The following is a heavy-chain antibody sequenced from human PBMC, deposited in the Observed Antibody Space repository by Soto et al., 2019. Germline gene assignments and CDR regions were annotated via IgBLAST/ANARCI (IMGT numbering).Heavy chain of an antibody. CDR2: INSDGSST. J-gene: IGHJ4*02. D-gene: IGHD2-15*01. Sequence: VQLVESGGGLVQPGGSLRLSCAASGFTFSSYWMHWVRQAPGKGLVWVSRINSDGSSTSYADSVTGRFTISRDNAKKSLYLQITSLRAEDTAVYYCVRASLVVAAATREDYWGQGTLVTVSS. CDR1: GFTFSSYW. CDR3: VRASLVVAAATREDY. V-gene: IGHV3-74*01.